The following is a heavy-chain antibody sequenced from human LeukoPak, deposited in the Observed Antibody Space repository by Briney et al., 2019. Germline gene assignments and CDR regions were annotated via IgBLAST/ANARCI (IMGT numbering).Heavy chain of an antibody. CDR1: GGSFSGYY. Sequence: ASETLSLTCAVYGGSFSGYYWSWIRQPPGKGLEWIGEINHSGSTNYNPSLKSRVTISVDTSKNQFSLKLSSVTAADTAVYYCARLEFYDSSGAPYYYYMDVWGEGTTVTVSS. J-gene: IGHJ6*03. V-gene: IGHV4-34*01. CDR3: ARLEFYDSSGAPYYYYMDV. D-gene: IGHD3-22*01. CDR2: INHSGST.